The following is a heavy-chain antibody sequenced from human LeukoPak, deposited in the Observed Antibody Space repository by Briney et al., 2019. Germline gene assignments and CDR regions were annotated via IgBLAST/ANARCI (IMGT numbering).Heavy chain of an antibody. V-gene: IGHV4-34*01. D-gene: IGHD3-22*01. CDR3: ASVYDSSGYYPF. Sequence: SETLSLTCAVYGVSFSGYYWSWIRQPPGKGLEWIGEINHSGSTNYNPSLKSRVTISVDTSKNQFSLKLSSVAAADTAVYYCASVYDSSGYYPFWGQGTLVTVSS. CDR1: GVSFSGYY. CDR2: INHSGST. J-gene: IGHJ4*02.